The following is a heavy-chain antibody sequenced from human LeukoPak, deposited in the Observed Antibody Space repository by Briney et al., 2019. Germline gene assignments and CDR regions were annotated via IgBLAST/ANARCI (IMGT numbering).Heavy chain of an antibody. CDR2: IKQDGSEK. CDR1: GFTFSSYW. CDR3: ARWKGYCSSTSCYYYYYYMDV. D-gene: IGHD2-2*01. Sequence: PGGSLRLSCAASGFTFSSYWMSWVRQAPGKGLEWVANIKQDGSEKYYVDSVKGRFTISRDNAKNSLYLQMNSLRAEDTAVYYCARWKGYCSSTSCYYYYYYMDVWGKETTVTVSS. J-gene: IGHJ6*03. V-gene: IGHV3-7*01.